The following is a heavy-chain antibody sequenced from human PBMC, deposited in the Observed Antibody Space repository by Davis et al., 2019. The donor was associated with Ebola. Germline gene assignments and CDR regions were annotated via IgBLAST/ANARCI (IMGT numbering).Heavy chain of an antibody. J-gene: IGHJ6*03. CDR3: ARGFGRCSGGSCYSYYYYYMDV. V-gene: IGHV1-18*01. Sequence: ASVKVSCKASGYTFTSYGISWVRQAPGQGLEWMGWISAYNGNTNYAQKLQGRVTMTTDTSTSTAYMELRSLRSEDTAVYYCARGFGRCSGGSCYSYYYYYMDVWGKGTTVTVSS. D-gene: IGHD2-15*01. CDR2: ISAYNGNT. CDR1: GYTFTSYG.